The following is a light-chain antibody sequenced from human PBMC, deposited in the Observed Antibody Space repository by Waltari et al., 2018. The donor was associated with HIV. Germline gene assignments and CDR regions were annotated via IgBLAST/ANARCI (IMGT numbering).Light chain of an antibody. J-gene: IGKJ1*01. V-gene: IGKV1-17*01. CDR1: QGIGNN. CDR2: SSS. Sequence: DIQMTQSPSSLAASVGARVTITCRASQGIGNNLAWYQQIPGKAPRRLIYSSSNLQNGVPSRFSGSGSGTEFTLTVTSLQSEDFATYYCLQHQTYPHVFGQGTKVDIK. CDR3: LQHQTYPHV.